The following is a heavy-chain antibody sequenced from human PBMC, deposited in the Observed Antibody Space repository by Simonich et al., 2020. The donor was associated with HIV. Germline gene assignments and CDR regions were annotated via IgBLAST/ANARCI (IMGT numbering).Heavy chain of an antibody. J-gene: IGHJ5*02. CDR2: NNHSEYT. D-gene: IGHD1-7*01. Sequence: QVQLQQWGAGLLKPSETLSLTCAVYVRPFTAYYWTWIRQPPGKGLEWIGDNNHSEYTNYNPARKMRLTKSIDTSKNQFSLKLTSVTAADTAVYYCARGRKITGTYKWFDPWGQGTLVTVSS. CDR3: ARGRKITGTYKWFDP. V-gene: IGHV4-34*01. CDR1: VRPFTAYY.